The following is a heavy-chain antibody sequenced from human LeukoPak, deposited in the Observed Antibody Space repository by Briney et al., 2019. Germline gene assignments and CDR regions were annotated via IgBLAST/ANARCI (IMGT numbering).Heavy chain of an antibody. V-gene: IGHV3-48*04. D-gene: IGHD6-13*01. J-gene: IGHJ6*03. Sequence: GGSLRLSCAASGFTFSSYSMNWVRQAPGKGLEWLSYISSSGSAIYYADSVKGRFTISRDNAKNSLYLQMNSLRAEDTAVYYCASRYSSSWYYYYYYMDVWGKGTTVTVSS. CDR2: ISSSGSAI. CDR3: ASRYSSSWYYYYYYMDV. CDR1: GFTFSSYS.